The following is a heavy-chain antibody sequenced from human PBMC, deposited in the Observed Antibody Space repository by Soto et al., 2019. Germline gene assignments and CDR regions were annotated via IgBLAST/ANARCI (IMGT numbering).Heavy chain of an antibody. J-gene: IGHJ5*01. Sequence: EVQLVESGGGLVQPGKSLKLSCVAIGFTFEDHAMHWIRQVPGKGLEWVAGINWNSGITGYADSVKGRFTISRDNANNSLHLEMNSMKSEDTALYYCTKVRGALTVVSNWFDSWGQGNPVNVSS. CDR2: INWNSGIT. CDR1: GFTFEDHA. V-gene: IGHV3-9*01. D-gene: IGHD3-22*01. CDR3: TKVRGALTVVSNWFDS.